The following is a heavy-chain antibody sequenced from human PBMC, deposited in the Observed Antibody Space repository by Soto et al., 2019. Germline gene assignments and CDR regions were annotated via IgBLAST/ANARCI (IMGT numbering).Heavy chain of an antibody. CDR3: ASNYYERRGYYTHRYYYYYRMDG. V-gene: IGHV1-69*01. CDR2: ISPIFGTA. Sequence: SVKVSCPDWLDTISSYAISCVRQEPGQGLEWKGWISPIFGTANYAQKFQGRVTITADESTSTAYMELSSLRSEDTAVYYCASNYYERRGYYTHRYYYYYRMDGWVHGPTVPFSS. CDR1: LDTISSYA. D-gene: IGHD3-22*01. J-gene: IGHJ6*02.